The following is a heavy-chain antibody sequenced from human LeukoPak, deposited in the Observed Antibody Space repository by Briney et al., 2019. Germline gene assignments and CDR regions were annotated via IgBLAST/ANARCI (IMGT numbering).Heavy chain of an antibody. CDR1: GYTFTGYY. J-gene: IGHJ4*02. CDR2: INPNSGGT. Sequence: ASVKVSCKASGYTFTGYYMHWVRQAPGQGLEWMGWINPNSGGTNYAQKFQGRVTMTRDTSISTAYMELSRLRSDDTAVYYCARDYDYGSGSYILDYWGQGTLVTVSS. CDR3: ARDYDYGSGSYILDY. D-gene: IGHD3-10*01. V-gene: IGHV1-2*02.